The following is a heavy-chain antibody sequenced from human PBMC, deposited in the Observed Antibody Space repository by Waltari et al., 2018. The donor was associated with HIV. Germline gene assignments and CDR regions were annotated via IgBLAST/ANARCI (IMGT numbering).Heavy chain of an antibody. J-gene: IGHJ5*02. CDR3: AKDATKHYDFWSGFDNWFDA. CDR2: MSSDGSSQ. Sequence: VQLVESGGGVVQPGRSLRLSCAASGLTFSSYGMHWVRQAPGRGLEWVALMSSDGSSQYYADSVQGRFTISRDNSKNKLYLQMKSLRGEDTAVYYCAKDATKHYDFWSGFDNWFDAWGQGTLVTVSA. D-gene: IGHD3-3*01. CDR1: GLTFSSYG. V-gene: IGHV3-30*18.